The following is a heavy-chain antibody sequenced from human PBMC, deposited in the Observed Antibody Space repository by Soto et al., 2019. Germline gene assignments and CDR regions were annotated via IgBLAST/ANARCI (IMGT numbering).Heavy chain of an antibody. CDR3: ASSPSGTGGGVD. CDR1: SGSISSNW. J-gene: IGHJ4*02. Sequence: QVQLQESGPGLVKPSWTLSLTCAVSSGSISSNWGSWVRQPPGKGLEWMGETHHSGSTNYSPSLKSRVAISVDKSKNQFSLRLSFVTAVDTAIYYCASSPSGTGGGVDWGQGTLVTVST. V-gene: IGHV4-4*02. CDR2: THHSGST. D-gene: IGHD2-8*02.